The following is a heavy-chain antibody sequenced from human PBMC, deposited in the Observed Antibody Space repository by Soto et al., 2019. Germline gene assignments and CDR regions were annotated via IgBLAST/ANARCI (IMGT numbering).Heavy chain of an antibody. V-gene: IGHV3-30*18. J-gene: IGHJ3*02. CDR3: AKTITYYDFWSGYLGGGSGDAFDI. D-gene: IGHD3-3*01. CDR1: GFTFSSYG. CDR2: ISYDGSNK. Sequence: GGSLRLSCAASGFTFSSYGMHWVRQAPGKGLEWVAVISYDGSNKYYADSVKGRFTISRDNSKNTLYLQMNSLRAEDTAVYYCAKTITYYDFWSGYLGGGSGDAFDIWGQGTMVTVSS.